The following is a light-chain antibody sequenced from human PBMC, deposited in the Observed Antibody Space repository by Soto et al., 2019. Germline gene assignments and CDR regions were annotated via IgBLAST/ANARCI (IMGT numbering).Light chain of an antibody. CDR1: AGAVTSGHY. CDR2: DTF. V-gene: IGLV7-46*01. Sequence: QAVVTQEPSLTVSPGGTVTLNCGSSAGAVTSGHYPYWFQQKPGQAPRTLIYDTFNKHSWTPARFSGSLLGGKAALTLSGAQPEDEADYYCLLSYSGVRVFGGGTKLTVL. CDR3: LLSYSGVRV. J-gene: IGLJ2*01.